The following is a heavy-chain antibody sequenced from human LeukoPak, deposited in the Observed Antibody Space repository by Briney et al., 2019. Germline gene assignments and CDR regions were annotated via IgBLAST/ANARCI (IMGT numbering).Heavy chain of an antibody. Sequence: ASVKVSCKASGYTFTGYYMHWVRQAPGQGLEWMGWINPNSGGTNYAQKFQGRVTMTRDTSISTAYMELSRLRSDDTAVYYCARRAVAGTGLDYWGQGTLVTVSS. CDR3: ARRAVAGTGLDY. J-gene: IGHJ4*02. CDR1: GYTFTGYY. CDR2: INPNSGGT. D-gene: IGHD6-19*01. V-gene: IGHV1-2*02.